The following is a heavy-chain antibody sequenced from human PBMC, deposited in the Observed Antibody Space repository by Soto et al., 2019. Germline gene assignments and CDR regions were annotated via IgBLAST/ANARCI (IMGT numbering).Heavy chain of an antibody. Sequence: EVQLVESGGGLVQPGASLRLSCAASGFTFSYYWMHWVRQAPGKGLVWVSRIHSDGSGTTYADSVKDRFTISRDNARNTLYLQMNSLRAEDTAVYYCARGDRGAFDLWGQGTVLTVSS. CDR2: IHSDGSGT. J-gene: IGHJ3*01. V-gene: IGHV3-74*03. CDR1: GFTFSYYW. CDR3: ARGDRGAFDL. D-gene: IGHD1-26*01.